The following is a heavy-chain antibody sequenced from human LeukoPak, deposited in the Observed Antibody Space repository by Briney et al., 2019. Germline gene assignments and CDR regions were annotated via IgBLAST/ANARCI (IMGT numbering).Heavy chain of an antibody. CDR3: ARSISSFRGFDY. CDR1: GYSFTSYW. CDR2: IYPGDSDP. D-gene: IGHD3-3*02. Sequence: GESLQISCKGSGYSFTSYWIGWGRQLPGKGLEWMGIIYPGDSDPRYSPSFQGLVTISADTSITTASLQWSSLKASDTAMYYCARSISSFRGFDYWGQGTLVTVSS. J-gene: IGHJ4*02. V-gene: IGHV5-51*01.